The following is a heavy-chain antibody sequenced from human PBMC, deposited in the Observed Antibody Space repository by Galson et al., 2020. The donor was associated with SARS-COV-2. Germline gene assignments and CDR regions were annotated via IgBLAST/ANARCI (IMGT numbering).Heavy chain of an antibody. J-gene: IGHJ2*01. CDR3: ARSRDGYNYLDWYFDL. CDR1: GYTFTAYY. D-gene: IGHD5-12*01. V-gene: IGHV1-2*04. Sequence: ASVKVSCKASGYTFTAYYVQWMRQVPGQGLEWMGWINYNNCVTKSAQKFQGWVIMSRNVSINTAYMELSNVKSDDTAIYYCARSRDGYNYLDWYFDLWGRGTLVTVSS. CDR2: INYNNCVT.